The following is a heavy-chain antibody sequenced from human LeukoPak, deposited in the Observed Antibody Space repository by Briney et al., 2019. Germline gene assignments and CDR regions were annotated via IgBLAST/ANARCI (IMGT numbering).Heavy chain of an antibody. V-gene: IGHV3-33*01. J-gene: IGHJ4*02. CDR3: SRVGYCSGGRCYGVAGVDY. D-gene: IGHD2-15*01. CDR1: GFTFSSYG. CDR2: IWYDGSNK. Sequence: PGGSLRLSCAASGFTFSSYGMHWVRQAPGKGLEWVAVIWYDGSNKYYADSVKGRFTISRDNSKNTLYLQMNSLRAEDTAVYYFSRVGYCSGGRCYGVAGVDYWGQGTLVTGSS.